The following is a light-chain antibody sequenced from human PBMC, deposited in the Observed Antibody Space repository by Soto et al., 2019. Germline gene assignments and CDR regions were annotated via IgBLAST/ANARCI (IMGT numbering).Light chain of an antibody. CDR1: QSVSSSY. CDR3: QQYGSSPLT. J-gene: IGKJ4*01. CDR2: GAS. Sequence: EIVLTQSPGTLSLSPGERATLSCRASQSVSSSYLAWYQQKPGQAPRLLIYGASSRATGMSDRFRGSGSGTDFTLTISRLEPEDFAVYYCQQYGSSPLTFGGGTKVEIK. V-gene: IGKV3-20*01.